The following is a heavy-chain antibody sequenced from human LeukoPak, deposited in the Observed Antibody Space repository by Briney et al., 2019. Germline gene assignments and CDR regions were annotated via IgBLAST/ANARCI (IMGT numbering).Heavy chain of an antibody. CDR2: ISYDGSNK. CDR1: GFTFSSYA. Sequence: GGSLRLSCAASGFTFSSYAMHWVRQAPGKGLEWVAVISYDGSNKYYADSVKGRFTISRDNFKNALYLQMNSLRAEDTAVYYCARELIAAADPYYFDYWGQGTLVTVSS. CDR3: ARELIAAADPYYFDY. J-gene: IGHJ4*02. V-gene: IGHV3-30*04. D-gene: IGHD6-13*01.